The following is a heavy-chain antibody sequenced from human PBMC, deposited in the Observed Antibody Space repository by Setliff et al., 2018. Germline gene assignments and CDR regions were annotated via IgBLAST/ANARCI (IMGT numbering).Heavy chain of an antibody. V-gene: IGHV4-59*04. CDR1: GGSISSHY. J-gene: IGHJ4*02. CDR3: ARTLYDYDILTGPGYYFDY. Sequence: PSETLSLTCTVSGGSISSHYWSWIRQPPGKGLEWIGSIYYSGSTYYNPSLKSRVTMSVDTSKNQFSLKLSSVTAADTAVYYCARTLYDYDILTGPGYYFDYWGQGTLVTVSS. D-gene: IGHD3-9*01. CDR2: IYYSGST.